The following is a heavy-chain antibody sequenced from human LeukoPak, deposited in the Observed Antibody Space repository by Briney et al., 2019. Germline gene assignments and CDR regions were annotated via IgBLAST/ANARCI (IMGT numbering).Heavy chain of an antibody. V-gene: IGHV4-39*07. J-gene: IGHJ4*02. Sequence: SETLSLTCTVSGGSISSSDYYWGWIRQPPGKGLEWIGEINHSGSTNYNPSLKSRVTISVDTSKNQFSLKLSSVTAADTAVYYCARGSALYYFDYWGQGTLVTVSS. CDR1: GGSISSSDYY. CDR3: ARGSALYYFDY. CDR2: INHSGST. D-gene: IGHD6-6*01.